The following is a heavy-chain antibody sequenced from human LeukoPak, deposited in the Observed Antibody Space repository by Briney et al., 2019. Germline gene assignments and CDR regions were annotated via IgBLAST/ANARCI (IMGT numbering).Heavy chain of an antibody. D-gene: IGHD3-22*01. Sequence: GASVKVSCKASGYTFTSYGISWVRQAPGQGLEWMGWISAYNGNTNYAQKLQGRVTITADKSTSTAYMELSSLRSEDTAVYYCARAFYDSSTLYYFDYWGQGTLVTVSS. CDR2: ISAYNGNT. V-gene: IGHV1-18*01. CDR1: GYTFTSYG. J-gene: IGHJ4*02. CDR3: ARAFYDSSTLYYFDY.